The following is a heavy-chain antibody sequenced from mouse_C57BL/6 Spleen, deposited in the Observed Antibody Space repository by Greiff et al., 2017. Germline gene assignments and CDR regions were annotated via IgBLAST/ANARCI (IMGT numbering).Heavy chain of an antibody. CDR3: ARELYDSGYRYCDV. CDR1: GYSITSGYY. V-gene: IGHV3-6*01. Sequence: ESGPGLVKPSQSLSLTCSVTGYSITSGYYWNWIRQFPGNKLEWMGYISYDGSNNYNPSLKNRISITRDTSKNQFFLKLNAVTTEDTATDYCARELYDSGYRYCDVWGTGTTVTVSS. J-gene: IGHJ1*03. CDR2: ISYDGSN. D-gene: IGHD1-1*01.